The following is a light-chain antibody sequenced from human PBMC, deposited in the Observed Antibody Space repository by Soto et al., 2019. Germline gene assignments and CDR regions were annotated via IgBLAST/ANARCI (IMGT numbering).Light chain of an antibody. V-gene: IGLV1-40*01. CDR1: SSNIGAGYD. J-gene: IGLJ2*01. CDR2: GNS. Sequence: QSVLTQPPSVSGAPGQRVTISCTGSSSNIGAGYDVHWYQQLPGPAPKLLIYGNSNRPSGVPDRFSGSKSGTSASLAITGLQAEDEADYYFQSYDSSLSGPVVFGGGTKLTVL. CDR3: QSYDSSLSGPVV.